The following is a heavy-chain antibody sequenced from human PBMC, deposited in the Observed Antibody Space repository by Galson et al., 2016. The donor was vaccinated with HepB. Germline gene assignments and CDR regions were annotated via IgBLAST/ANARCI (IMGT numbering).Heavy chain of an antibody. D-gene: IGHD2-15*01. CDR2: IIRSGGST. CDR3: AKDRGHCSGGDCPWDFDY. CDR1: GFTFSDYA. Sequence: SLRLSCAASGFTFSDYAMTWVRQAPGKGLEWVSGIIRSGGSTYNADSVEGRFSISRDNSKSTLYLQMNSLRAEDTAVYYCAKDRGHCSGGDCPWDFDYWGQGTLVTVSS. J-gene: IGHJ4*02. V-gene: IGHV3-23*01.